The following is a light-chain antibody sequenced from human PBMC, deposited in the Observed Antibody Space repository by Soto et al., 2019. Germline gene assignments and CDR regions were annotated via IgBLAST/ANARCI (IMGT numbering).Light chain of an antibody. J-gene: IGKJ4*01. Sequence: EIVLTQSPVTLSLSPGERATLSCRASHSVSSNLAWYQQKPDQAPRLLIYDASNRATGIPARFSGSGSGTDFTLTISSLEPEDFGVYYCLQRSNWPLTFGGGTKVEIK. V-gene: IGKV3-11*01. CDR1: HSVSSN. CDR3: LQRSNWPLT. CDR2: DAS.